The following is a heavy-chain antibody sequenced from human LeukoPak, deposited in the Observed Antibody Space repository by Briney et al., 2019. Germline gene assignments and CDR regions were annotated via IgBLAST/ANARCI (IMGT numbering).Heavy chain of an antibody. CDR3: ARDYDFWSGYYFDY. CDR1: GFTFSSYA. D-gene: IGHD3-3*01. CDR2: ISGSGGST. J-gene: IGHJ4*02. Sequence: GGSLRLSCAASGFTFSSYAMSWVRQAPGKGLEWVSAISGSGGSTYYADSVKGRFTISRDNSKNTLYLQMNSLRAEDTAVYYCARDYDFWSGYYFDYWGQGTLVTVSS. V-gene: IGHV3-23*01.